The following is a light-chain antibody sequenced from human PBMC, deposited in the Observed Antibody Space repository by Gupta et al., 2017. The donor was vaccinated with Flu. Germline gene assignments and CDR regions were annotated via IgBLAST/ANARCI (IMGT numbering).Light chain of an antibody. CDR3: QVWDSSAYV. CDR1: NIVSKN. V-gene: IGLV3-9*01. CDR2: RDS. Sequence: SYELTQPRPVSAALRQTASITCGGNNIVSKNVHWYQQKPGQAPVLVIYRDSNRPSGIPERCSGSNSGNTATLTISRAQAGDEADYYCQVWDSSAYVFGTGTKVTVL. J-gene: IGLJ1*01.